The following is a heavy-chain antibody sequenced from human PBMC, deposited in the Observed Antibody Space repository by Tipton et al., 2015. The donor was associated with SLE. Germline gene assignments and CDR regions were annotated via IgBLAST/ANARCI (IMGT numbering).Heavy chain of an antibody. V-gene: IGHV4-31*03. CDR2: IYYTGRT. CDR1: GGSINSGGSN. D-gene: IGHD3-9*01. J-gene: IGHJ4*02. Sequence: TLSLTCTVSGGSINSGGSNWSWIRQRPGKGLEWSGYIYYTGRTYHTATLKSRLSISLDTSKNQFSLNLTSVTAADPAVYYCARGWSLDWAPFGFWGQGNLVTVS. CDR3: ARGWSLDWAPFGF.